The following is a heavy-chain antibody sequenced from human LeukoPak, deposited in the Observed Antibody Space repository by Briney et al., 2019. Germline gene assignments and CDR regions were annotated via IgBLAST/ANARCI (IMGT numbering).Heavy chain of an antibody. J-gene: IGHJ3*02. CDR2: INPSGGST. D-gene: IGHD6-13*01. Sequence: ASVKVSCKASGYTFTSYYMHWVRQAPGQGLEWMGIINPSGGSTSYAQKFQERVTITRDMSTSTAYMELSSLRSEDTAVYYCAARVDSSSWGFAFDIWGQGTMVTVSS. CDR1: GYTFTSYY. V-gene: IGHV1-46*01. CDR3: AARVDSSSWGFAFDI.